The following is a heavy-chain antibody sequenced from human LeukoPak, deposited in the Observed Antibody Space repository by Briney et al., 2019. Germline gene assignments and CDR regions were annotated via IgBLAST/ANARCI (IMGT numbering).Heavy chain of an antibody. CDR3: ARGVIRRDAFDI. CDR2: IKQDGSEK. J-gene: IGHJ3*02. CDR1: GFTFSSYG. V-gene: IGHV3-7*04. Sequence: VGSLRLSCAAPGFTFSSYGMHWVRQAPGKGLEWVANIKQDGSEKYYVDSVKGRFTISRDNAKNSLYLQMNSLRAEDTPVYYCARGVIRRDAFDIWGQGTMVTVSS. D-gene: IGHD3-10*01.